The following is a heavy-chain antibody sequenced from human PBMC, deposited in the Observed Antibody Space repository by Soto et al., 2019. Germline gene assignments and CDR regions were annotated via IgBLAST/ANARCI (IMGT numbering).Heavy chain of an antibody. Sequence: EVPLVESGGGLVQPGRSLRLSCAASGFTFDDYAMHWVRQAPGKGLEWVSGISWNSGSIGYADSVKGRFTISRDNAKNSLYLQMNSLRAEDTALYYCAKDTVAVAGKGDFDYWGQGTLVTVSS. CDR2: ISWNSGSI. J-gene: IGHJ4*02. CDR1: GFTFDDYA. CDR3: AKDTVAVAGKGDFDY. V-gene: IGHV3-9*01. D-gene: IGHD6-19*01.